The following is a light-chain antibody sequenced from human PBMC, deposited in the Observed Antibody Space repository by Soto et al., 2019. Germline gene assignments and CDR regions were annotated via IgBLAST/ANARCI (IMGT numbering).Light chain of an antibody. CDR3: QQYNKWPLT. J-gene: IGKJ4*01. V-gene: IGKV3-15*01. Sequence: EIVMTQSPATLSVSPWERATLSCRASQSVSSNLAWYQQKPGQAPRLLIYGASTGATGIPARFSGSGSGTEFTLTISSLQSEDFAVYYCQQYNKWPLTFGGGTKVDIK. CDR2: GAS. CDR1: QSVSSN.